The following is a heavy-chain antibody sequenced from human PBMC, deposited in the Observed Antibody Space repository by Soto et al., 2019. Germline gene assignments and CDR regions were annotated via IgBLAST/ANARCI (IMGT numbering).Heavy chain of an antibody. CDR1: GGSISSYY. V-gene: IGHV4-59*01. Sequence: TSETLSLTCTVSGGSISSYYWSWIRQPPGKGLEWIGYIYYSGSTNYNPSLKSRVTISVDTSKNQFSLKLSSVTAADTAVYYCARDFGYYDSSGYYYYGNWFDPWGQGTLVTVSS. D-gene: IGHD3-22*01. CDR3: ARDFGYYDSSGYYYYGNWFDP. J-gene: IGHJ5*02. CDR2: IYYSGST.